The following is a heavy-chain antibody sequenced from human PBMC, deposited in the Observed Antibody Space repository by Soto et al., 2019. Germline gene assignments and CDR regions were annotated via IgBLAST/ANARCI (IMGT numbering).Heavy chain of an antibody. CDR1: GFTFSSYA. J-gene: IGHJ4*02. V-gene: IGHV3-23*01. D-gene: IGHD3-3*01. CDR2: ISGSGGST. Sequence: GSLRLSCAASGFTFSSYAMSWVRQAPGKGLEWVSAISGSGGSTYYADSVKGRFTISRDNSKNTLYLQMNSLRAEDTAVYYCAKRTLGITIRGKLEYYFDYWGQGTLVTVSS. CDR3: AKRTLGITIRGKLEYYFDY.